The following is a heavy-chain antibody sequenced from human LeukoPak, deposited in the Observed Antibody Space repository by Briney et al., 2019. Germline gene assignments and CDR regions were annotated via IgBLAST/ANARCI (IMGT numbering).Heavy chain of an antibody. CDR1: GFTFSRYW. D-gene: IGHD3-22*01. J-gene: IGHJ3*02. CDR3: ARDGYYYDSSGYSPHDAFDI. Sequence: GGSLRVSCVASGFTFSRYWMSWGRHAPGEGLGWVANIKQDGSEEYYVDSVKGRFARSREKAENALYMRMKRLSDEATAVYYCARDGYYYDSSGYSPHDAFDIWGQGTTVTVSS. V-gene: IGHV3-7*01. CDR2: IKQDGSEE.